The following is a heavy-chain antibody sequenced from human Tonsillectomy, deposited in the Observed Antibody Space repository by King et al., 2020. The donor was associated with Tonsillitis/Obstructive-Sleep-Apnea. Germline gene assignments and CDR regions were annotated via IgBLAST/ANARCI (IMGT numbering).Heavy chain of an antibody. V-gene: IGHV4-31*03. CDR2: IYYSRST. J-gene: IGHJ2*01. D-gene: IGHD4-17*01. CDR1: GGSISSGGYY. CDR3: ARGLYGDYVRPWYFDL. Sequence: QLQESGPGLVKPSQTLSLTCTVSGGSISSGGYYWSWIRQHPGKGLEWIAYIYYSRSTYYNPSLKSRVSISVDTSKNHFSLKLSSVTAADTAVYYCARGLYGDYVRPWYFDLWGRDTLVTVSS.